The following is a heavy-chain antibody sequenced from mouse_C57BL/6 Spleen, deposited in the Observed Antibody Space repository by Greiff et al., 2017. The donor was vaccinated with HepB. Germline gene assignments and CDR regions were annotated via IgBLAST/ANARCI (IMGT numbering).Heavy chain of an antibody. Sequence: VHLVESGPGLAKPSQTLSLTCSVTGYSITSDYWNWIRKFPGNKLEYMGYISYSGSTYYNPSLKSRISITRDTSKNQYYLQLNSVTTEDTATYYCASSMAPDLWYFDVWGTGTTVTVSS. D-gene: IGHD1-1*02. CDR2: ISYSGST. J-gene: IGHJ1*03. V-gene: IGHV3-8*01. CDR1: GYSITSDY. CDR3: ASSMAPDLWYFDV.